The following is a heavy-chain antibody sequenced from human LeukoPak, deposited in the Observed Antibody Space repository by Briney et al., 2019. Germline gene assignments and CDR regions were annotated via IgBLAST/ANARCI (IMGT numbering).Heavy chain of an antibody. CDR2: INHSGST. CDR3: ARGRRSVAGKGGPFDY. CDR1: GGSFSGYY. D-gene: IGHD6-19*01. Sequence: SETLSLTCAVYGGSFSGYYWSWIRQPPGKGLEWIGEINHSGSTNYNPSLKSRVTISVDTSKNQFSLKLSSVTAADTAVYYCARGRRSVAGKGGPFDYWGQGTLVTVSS. J-gene: IGHJ4*02. V-gene: IGHV4-34*01.